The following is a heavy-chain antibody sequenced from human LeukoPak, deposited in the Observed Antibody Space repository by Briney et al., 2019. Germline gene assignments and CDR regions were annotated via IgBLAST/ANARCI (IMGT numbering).Heavy chain of an antibody. CDR1: GFTFSSYG. CDR3: AKDRYSYAFEYSDS. D-gene: IGHD5-18*01. CDR2: VSNDGSKK. Sequence: GGSLRLSCAASGFTFSSYGMHWVRQAPGKGLDWVAVVSNDGSKKYYADSVKGRFTISRDNSKNTLSLQVSSLRTEDTAVYYCAKDRYSYAFEYSDSWGQGTLVTASS. V-gene: IGHV3-30*18. J-gene: IGHJ4*02.